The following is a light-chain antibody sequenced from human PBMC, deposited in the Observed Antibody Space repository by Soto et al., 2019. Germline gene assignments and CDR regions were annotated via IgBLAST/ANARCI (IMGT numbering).Light chain of an antibody. V-gene: IGKV1-33*01. Sequence: IPITQSPSSLSASVGARVTITCQASQDISNYLNWYQQKTGKAPKLLIYDASNLETGVPSRFTGSGSGTDFTFPISSLQPEDIATYYCQQYDNLSITLGQGTHWRL. J-gene: IGKJ5*01. CDR2: DAS. CDR1: QDISNY. CDR3: QQYDNLSIT.